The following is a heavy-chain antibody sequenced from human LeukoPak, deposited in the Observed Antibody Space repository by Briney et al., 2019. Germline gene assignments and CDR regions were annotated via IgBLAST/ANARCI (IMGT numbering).Heavy chain of an antibody. D-gene: IGHD3-22*01. CDR2: INHSGST. Sequence: PSETLSLTCAVYGGSFSGYYWSWIRQPPGKGLEWIGEINHSGSTNYNPSLKSRVTISVDTSKNQFSLKLSSVTAADTAVYYCARINYDSTTYWGQGTLVTVSS. J-gene: IGHJ4*02. CDR3: ARINYDSTTY. V-gene: IGHV4-34*01. CDR1: GGSFSGYY.